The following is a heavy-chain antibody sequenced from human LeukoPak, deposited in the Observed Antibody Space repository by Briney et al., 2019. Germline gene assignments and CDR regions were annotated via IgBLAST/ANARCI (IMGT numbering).Heavy chain of an antibody. Sequence: ASVKVSCKVSGYTLTELSMHWVRQAPGKGLEWMGGFDPEDGETIYAQKFQGRVTMTEDTSTDTAYMELSSLRSEGTAVYYCATGCSSTSCYRGYGYYHMDVWGKGTTVTVSS. CDR1: GYTLTELS. CDR3: ATGCSSTSCYRGYGYYHMDV. CDR2: FDPEDGET. V-gene: IGHV1-24*01. J-gene: IGHJ6*03. D-gene: IGHD2-2*02.